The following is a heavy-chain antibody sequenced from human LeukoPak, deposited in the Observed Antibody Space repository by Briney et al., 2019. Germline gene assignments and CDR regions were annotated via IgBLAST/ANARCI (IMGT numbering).Heavy chain of an antibody. J-gene: IGHJ3*02. Sequence: GGSLRLSCAASGFTFSNYAMSWVRQAPGKGLEWVSGISGGGGSTYYADSVKGRFTISRDNSKNTVYLQMNILRAEDTAVYYCAKNSGWYWYDAFDIWGQGTMVTVSS. V-gene: IGHV3-23*01. CDR2: ISGGGGST. CDR3: AKNSGWYWYDAFDI. CDR1: GFTFSNYA. D-gene: IGHD6-19*01.